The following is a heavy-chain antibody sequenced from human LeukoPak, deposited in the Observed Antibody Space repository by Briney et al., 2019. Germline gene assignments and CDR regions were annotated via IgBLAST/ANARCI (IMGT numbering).Heavy chain of an antibody. Sequence: GGSLRLSCAASGFTVSSNYMSWVRQAPGKGLEWVSVIYTGGSTYYADSVKGRFTISRDNSKNTLYLQMNSLRAEDTAVYYCARVMRGSGWYTDWFDPWGQGTLVTVSS. CDR1: GFTVSSNY. D-gene: IGHD6-19*01. J-gene: IGHJ5*02. V-gene: IGHV3-53*01. CDR3: ARVMRGSGWYTDWFDP. CDR2: IYTGGST.